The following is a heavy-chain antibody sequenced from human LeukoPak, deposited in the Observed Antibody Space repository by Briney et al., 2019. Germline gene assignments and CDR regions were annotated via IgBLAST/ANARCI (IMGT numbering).Heavy chain of an antibody. D-gene: IGHD6-13*01. CDR3: ARDRSSDAFDI. CDR2: IYYSGSI. V-gene: IGHV4-59*12. CDR1: GGSIIDYY. J-gene: IGHJ3*02. Sequence: PSETLSLTCTVSGGSIIDYYWSWIRQPPGRRLEWIGYIYYSGSIHYNPSLKSRVTISVDTSKNHFSLKLTSVTAADTAVYYCARDRSSDAFDIWGQGTMVTVSS.